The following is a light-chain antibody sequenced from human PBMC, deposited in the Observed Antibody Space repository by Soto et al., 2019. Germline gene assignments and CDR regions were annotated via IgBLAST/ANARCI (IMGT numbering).Light chain of an antibody. CDR2: DAS. CDR3: QQYNSYSRT. J-gene: IGKJ1*01. V-gene: IGKV1-5*01. CDR1: QSISSW. Sequence: DIQMTQSPSTLSASVGDRVTITCRASQSISSWLAWYQQKPGKAPKLLIYDASSLESGVPSRFRRSGSATEFTLTISSLQPDDFETYYCQQYNSYSRTLGQGTKVDIK.